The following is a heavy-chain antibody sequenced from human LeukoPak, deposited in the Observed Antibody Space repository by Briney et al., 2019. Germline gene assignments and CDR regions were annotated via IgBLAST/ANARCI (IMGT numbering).Heavy chain of an antibody. J-gene: IGHJ5*02. D-gene: IGHD5-12*01. CDR1: GGSFSGYY. CDR3: AREAFGDIVATQGPWFDP. CDR2: INHSGST. Sequence: SETLSLTCAVYGGSFSGYYWSWIRQPPGKGLEWIGEINHSGSTYYNPSLKSRVTISVDTSKNQFSLKLSSVTAADTAVYYCAREAFGDIVATQGPWFDPWGQGTLVTVSS. V-gene: IGHV4-34*01.